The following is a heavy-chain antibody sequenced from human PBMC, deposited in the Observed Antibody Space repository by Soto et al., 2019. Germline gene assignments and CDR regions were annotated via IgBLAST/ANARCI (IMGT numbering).Heavy chain of an antibody. J-gene: IGHJ4*02. CDR1: GFTFSSYA. CDR3: AKGNYFDCSGRNPPFDY. D-gene: IGHD3-22*01. Sequence: EVQLLESGGGLVQPGGSLRLSCAASGFTFSSYAMSWVRQAPGKGLEWVSGISGSGGNTYYADSVKGRFTISRDNSKNTLNLQMNSLRAEDTAVYYCAKGNYFDCSGRNPPFDYWGQGTLVTVSS. CDR2: ISGSGGNT. V-gene: IGHV3-23*01.